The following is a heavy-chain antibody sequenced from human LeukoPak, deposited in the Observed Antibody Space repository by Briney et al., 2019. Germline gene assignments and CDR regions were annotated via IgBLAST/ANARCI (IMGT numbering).Heavy chain of an antibody. Sequence: ALVKVSCKASGYTFTNYAINWVRQAPGQGLEWMGWINTNTGNPTYAQGFTGRFVFSLDTSVSTTYLQISSLKAEDTAVYYCARGDFWSGLAGLRNDYWGQGTLVTVSS. D-gene: IGHD3-3*01. CDR1: GYTFTNYA. J-gene: IGHJ4*02. V-gene: IGHV7-4-1*02. CDR3: ARGDFWSGLAGLRNDY. CDR2: INTNTGNP.